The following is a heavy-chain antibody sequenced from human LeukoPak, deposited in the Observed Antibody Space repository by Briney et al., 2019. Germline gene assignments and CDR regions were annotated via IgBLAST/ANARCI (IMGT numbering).Heavy chain of an antibody. CDR2: ISGSDGST. D-gene: IGHD3-9*01. CDR3: AKAPHFDWLPYFDS. CDR1: GFTFSSYV. Sequence: GGSLRLSCAASGFTFSSYVMSWVRQAPGKGLEWVSGISGSDGSTYYADSVKGRFTISRDNSKNTLYLQMNSLRAEDTAVYYCAKAPHFDWLPYFDSWGQGTLVTVSS. J-gene: IGHJ4*02. V-gene: IGHV3-23*01.